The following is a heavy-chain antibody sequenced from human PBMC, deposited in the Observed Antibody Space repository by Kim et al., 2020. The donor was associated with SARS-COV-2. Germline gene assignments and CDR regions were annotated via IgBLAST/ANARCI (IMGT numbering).Heavy chain of an antibody. V-gene: IGHV4-31*03. CDR1: GGSISSGGYY. CDR3: ARDNSGYDGGFDY. J-gene: IGHJ4*02. D-gene: IGHD5-12*01. Sequence: SETLSLTCTVSGGSISSGGYYWSWIRQHPGKGLEWIGYIYYSGSTYYNPSLKSRVTISVDTSKNQFSLKLSSVTAADTAVYYCARDNSGYDGGFDYWGQGTLVTVSS. CDR2: IYYSGST.